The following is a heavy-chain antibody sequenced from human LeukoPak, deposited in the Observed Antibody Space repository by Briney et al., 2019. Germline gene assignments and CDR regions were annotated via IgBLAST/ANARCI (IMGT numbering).Heavy chain of an antibody. J-gene: IGHJ4*02. V-gene: IGHV3-74*01. Sequence: GSLRLSCAASGLTFSSYWMHWVRQAPGKGLVWVSRINSDGSSTSYADSVKGRFTISRDNAKNTLYLQMNSLRAEDTAVYYCARLGSQGGVAALDYWGQGTLVTVSS. CDR1: GLTFSSYW. D-gene: IGHD6-25*01. CDR3: ARLGSQGGVAALDY. CDR2: INSDGSST.